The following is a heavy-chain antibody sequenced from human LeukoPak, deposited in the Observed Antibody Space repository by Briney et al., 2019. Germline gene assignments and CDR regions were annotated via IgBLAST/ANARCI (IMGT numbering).Heavy chain of an antibody. CDR3: ARVSLVRGAPDYYFDY. V-gene: IGHV1-46*01. D-gene: IGHD3-10*01. Sequence: ASVKVSCKASGYTFTSYYMHWVRQAPGQGLEWMGVINPSGGSTSYAQKFQGRVTMSVDTSKNQFSLKLSSVTAADTAVYYCARVSLVRGAPDYYFDYWGQGTLVTVSS. CDR1: GYTFTSYY. J-gene: IGHJ4*02. CDR2: INPSGGST.